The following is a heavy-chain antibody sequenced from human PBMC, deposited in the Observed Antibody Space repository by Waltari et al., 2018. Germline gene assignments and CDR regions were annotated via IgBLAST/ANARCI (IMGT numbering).Heavy chain of an antibody. Sequence: QVQLVQSAAEVKKPGSSVKVSCKASGGTFSSYAISWVRQAPGQGLEWMGRIIPNFGPENHAQQYQGRVTITAHKSTRTAYMEVRSLRSEDTAVYYCARGTVTTSYYYYLDVWGKGTTVTISS. V-gene: IGHV1-69*13. CDR1: GGTFSSYA. CDR3: ARGTVTTSYYYYLDV. CDR2: IIPNFGPE. J-gene: IGHJ6*03. D-gene: IGHD4-17*01.